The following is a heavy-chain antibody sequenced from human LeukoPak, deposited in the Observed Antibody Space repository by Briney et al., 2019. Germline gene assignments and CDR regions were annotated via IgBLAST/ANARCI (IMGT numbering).Heavy chain of an antibody. CDR2: ISSSISRI. CDR3: VRDHVDPDSLTGYTSEAFDT. V-gene: IGHV3-11*04. D-gene: IGHD3-9*01. CDR1: GFTLSDDY. Sequence: RRCLRLSCAASGFTLSDDYIAWIRRAAGRGPEWLSYISSSISRIYYVDSVRGRFTISRDNAKNSLYLQMNRRRAEDTAIYFCVRDHVDPDSLTGYTSEAFDTWGQETLVTVSS. J-gene: IGHJ3*02.